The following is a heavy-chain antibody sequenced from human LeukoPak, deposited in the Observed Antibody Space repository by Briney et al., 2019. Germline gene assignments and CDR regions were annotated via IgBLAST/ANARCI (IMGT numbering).Heavy chain of an antibody. D-gene: IGHD4-17*01. CDR1: GYTFTSYG. J-gene: IGHJ6*02. V-gene: IGHV1-2*06. Sequence: ASVKVSCKASGYTFTSYGISWVRQAPGQGLEWMGRINPNSGGTSYAQKFQGRVTMTRDTSISTAYMELSRLRSDDTAVYYCARVRRDRHGMDVWGQGTTVTVSS. CDR2: INPNSGGT. CDR3: ARVRRDRHGMDV.